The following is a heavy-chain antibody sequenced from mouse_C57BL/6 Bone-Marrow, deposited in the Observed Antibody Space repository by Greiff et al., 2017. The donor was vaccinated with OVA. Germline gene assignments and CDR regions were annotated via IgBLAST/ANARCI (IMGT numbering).Heavy chain of an antibody. Sequence: QVHVKQSGAELARPGASVKMSCKASGYTFTSYTMHWVKQTPGQGLEWIGYINPSSGYTKYNQKFKDKATLTADKSSSTAYMQLSSLTSEDSAVYYCASQGRYFDVWGTGTTVTVAS. CDR3: ASQGRYFDV. J-gene: IGHJ1*03. V-gene: IGHV1-4*01. CDR2: INPSSGYT. CDR1: GYTFTSYT.